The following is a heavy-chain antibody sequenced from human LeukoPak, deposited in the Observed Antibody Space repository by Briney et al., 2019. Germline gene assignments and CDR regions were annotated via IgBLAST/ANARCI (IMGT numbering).Heavy chain of an antibody. V-gene: IGHV5-51*01. CDR2: IYPGDSDT. J-gene: IGHJ4*02. Sequence: GESLKISCKGSGYSFTSYWIGWVRQMPGKGLEWMGIIYPGDSDTRYSPSFQGQVTIPADKSISTAYLQWSSLKASDTAMYYCARNWGYYYDSSGYLHFDYWGQGTLVTVSS. D-gene: IGHD3-22*01. CDR1: GYSFTSYW. CDR3: ARNWGYYYDSSGYLHFDY.